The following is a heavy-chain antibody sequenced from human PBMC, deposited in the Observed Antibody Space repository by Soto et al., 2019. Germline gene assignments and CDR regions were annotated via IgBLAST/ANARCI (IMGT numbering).Heavy chain of an antibody. CDR2: IFYSGNT. CDR3: ARAPGDSFDY. V-gene: IGHV4-31*03. CDR1: GGSISSGGYY. Sequence: QVQLQESGPGLVKPSQTLSLTCTVSGGSISSGGYYWSWIRQHPGKGLELIGYIFYSGNTYYNPSLPSRVAISVDTSKNQFSLKLSSVTAADTAVYYCARAPGDSFDYWGQGTLVTVSS. J-gene: IGHJ4*02.